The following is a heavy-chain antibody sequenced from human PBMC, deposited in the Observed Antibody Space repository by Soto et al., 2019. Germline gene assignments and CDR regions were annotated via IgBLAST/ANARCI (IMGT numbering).Heavy chain of an antibody. Sequence: GGSLRLSCAASGFTFSNAWMSCVRQAPGKGLEWVGRIKSKTDGGTTDYAAPVKGRFTISRDDSKNTLYLQMNSLKTEDTAVYYCTTTRQIQLWPLYWGQGTLVTVSS. CDR3: TTTRQIQLWPLY. CDR1: GFTFSNAW. V-gene: IGHV3-15*01. CDR2: IKSKTDGGTT. J-gene: IGHJ4*02. D-gene: IGHD5-18*01.